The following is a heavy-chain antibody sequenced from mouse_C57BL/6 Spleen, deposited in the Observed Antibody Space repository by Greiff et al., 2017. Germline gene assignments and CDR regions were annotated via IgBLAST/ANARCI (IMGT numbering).Heavy chain of an antibody. J-gene: IGHJ4*01. CDR3: ARHDGYYKGYAMDY. CDR1: GFTFSDYY. CDR2: ISNGGGST. Sequence: EVKLMESGGGLVQPGGSLKLSCAASGFTFSDYYMYWVRQTPEKRLEWVAYISNGGGSTYYPDTVKGRFTISRDNDKNTLYLQMSRLKSEDTAMYYCARHDGYYKGYAMDYWGQGTSVTVSS. V-gene: IGHV5-12*01. D-gene: IGHD2-3*01.